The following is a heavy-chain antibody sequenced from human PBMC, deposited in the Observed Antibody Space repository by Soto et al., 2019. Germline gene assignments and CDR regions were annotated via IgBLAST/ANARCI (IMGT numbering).Heavy chain of an antibody. D-gene: IGHD3-3*01. CDR3: ARAGLRFLEWPPDAFDI. CDR2: INAGNGNT. J-gene: IGHJ3*02. Sequence: GASVKVSCKASGYTFTSYAMHWVRQAPGQRLEWMGWINAGNGNTKYSQKFQGRVTITRDTSASTAYMELSSLRSEDTAVYYCARAGLRFLEWPPDAFDIWGQGTMVTV. CDR1: GYTFTSYA. V-gene: IGHV1-3*01.